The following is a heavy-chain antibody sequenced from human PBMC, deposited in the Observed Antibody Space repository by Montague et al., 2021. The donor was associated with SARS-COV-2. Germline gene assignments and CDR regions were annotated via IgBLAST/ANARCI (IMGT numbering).Heavy chain of an antibody. CDR3: ARLRQGEDHFDY. V-gene: IGHV4-39*01. J-gene: IGHJ4*02. CDR2: VYYTGNT. D-gene: IGHD3-16*01. Sequence: SETLSLTCTVTGATTNTGTHYWGWIRQPPGKVLEWIDSVYYTGNTYYNPSLKSRVTVSVDTSNNYFSLILTSVTAADTAVYYCARLRQGEDHFDYWGRGTLVTVSS. CDR1: GATTNTGTHY.